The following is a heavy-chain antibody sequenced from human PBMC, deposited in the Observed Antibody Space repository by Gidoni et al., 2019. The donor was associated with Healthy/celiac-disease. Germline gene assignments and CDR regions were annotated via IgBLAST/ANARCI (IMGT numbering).Heavy chain of an antibody. CDR2: INHSGST. V-gene: IGHV4-34*01. J-gene: IGHJ5*02. D-gene: IGHD4-4*01. CDR3: ARIVFLYSNYLYWFDP. Sequence: QVQLQQWGAGLLKPSETLSLTCAVYGGSFSGYYWSWIRQPPGKGLEWIGEINHSGSTNYNPSLKRRVTISVDTSKNQFSLKLSSVTAADTAVYYCARIVFLYSNYLYWFDPWGQGTLVTVSS. CDR1: GGSFSGYY.